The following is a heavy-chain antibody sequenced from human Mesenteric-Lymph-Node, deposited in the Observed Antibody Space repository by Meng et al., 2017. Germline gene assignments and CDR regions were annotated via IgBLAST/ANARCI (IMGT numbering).Heavy chain of an antibody. Sequence: GESLKISCAASGFTFSNYAMTWVRQAPGKGLEWVSAISGVGAHIYYTDSVKGRFTISRDNSKNTLYLQMNSLRAEDTAVYYCAKTVTTSYFDYWGQGTLVTVSS. V-gene: IGHV3-23*01. CDR3: AKTVTTSYFDY. J-gene: IGHJ4*02. CDR2: ISGVGAHI. CDR1: GFTFSNYA. D-gene: IGHD4-17*01.